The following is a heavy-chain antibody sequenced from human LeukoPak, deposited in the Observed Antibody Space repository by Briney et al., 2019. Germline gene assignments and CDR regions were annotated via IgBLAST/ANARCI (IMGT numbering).Heavy chain of an antibody. D-gene: IGHD3-22*01. CDR3: ARERSGYYYDYFDY. J-gene: IGHJ4*02. V-gene: IGHV1-8*01. CDR1: GYTFTSYD. CDR2: MNPNSGNT. Sequence: ASVKVSCKASGYTFTSYDINWVRQATGQGLEWMGWMNPNSGNTGYAQKFQDRVTMTRNTSISTAYMELSSLRSEDTAVYYCARERSGYYYDYFDYWGQGTLVTVSS.